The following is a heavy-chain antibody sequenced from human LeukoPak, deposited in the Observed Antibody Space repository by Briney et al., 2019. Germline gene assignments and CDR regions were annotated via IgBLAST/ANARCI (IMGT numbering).Heavy chain of an antibody. CDR2: ISYDGSNK. J-gene: IGHJ6*04. CDR1: GFTFSSYA. CDR3: AREVFPHSYYYYGMDV. V-gene: IGHV3-30*04. D-gene: IGHD3-10*01. Sequence: GGSLRLSCAASGFTFSSYAMHWVRQAPGKGLEWXAVISYDGSNKYYADSVKGRFTISRDNSKNTLYLQMNSLRAEDTAVYYCAREVFPHSYYYYGMDVWGKGTTVTVSS.